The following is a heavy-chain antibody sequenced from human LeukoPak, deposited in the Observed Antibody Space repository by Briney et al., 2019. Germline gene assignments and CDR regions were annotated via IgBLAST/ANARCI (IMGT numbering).Heavy chain of an antibody. J-gene: IGHJ6*02. CDR2: IYTSGST. V-gene: IGHV4-61*02. D-gene: IGHD2-15*01. CDR3: ARDRVVAARGYYYYGMDV. CDR1: CGSICSGSYL. Sequence: SDTLPLTRTVSCGSICSGSYLCSWIRQPAGKGLEWIGRIYTSGSTHYNPSLKSRVTISVDTSKNQFSLKLSSVTAADTAVYYCARDRVVAARGYYYYGMDVWGQGTTVTVSS.